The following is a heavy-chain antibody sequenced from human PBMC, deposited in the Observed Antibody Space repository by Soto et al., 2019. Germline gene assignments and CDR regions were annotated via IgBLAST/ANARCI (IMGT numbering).Heavy chain of an antibody. CDR2: IYHSGST. CDR1: GGSISSSNW. CDR3: ARDQTHSGSYFWFDP. Sequence: QVQLQESGPGLVKPSGTLSLTCAVSGGSISSSNWWSWVRQPPGKGLEWIGEIYHSGSTNYNPSLKSRVTISVDKSKNQFSLKLSAVTAAGTAVYYCARDQTHSGSYFWFDPWGQGTLVTVSS. V-gene: IGHV4-4*02. J-gene: IGHJ5*02. D-gene: IGHD1-26*01.